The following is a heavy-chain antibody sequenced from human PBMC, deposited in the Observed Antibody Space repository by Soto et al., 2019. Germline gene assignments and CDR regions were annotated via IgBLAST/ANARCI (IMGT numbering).Heavy chain of an antibody. CDR1: GFTFSNYA. V-gene: IGHV3-23*01. CDR3: TTGPGELHPYNYMDV. Sequence: EVQLLESGGGLVQPGGSLRLSCAASGFTFSNYAMTWVRQAPRKGLEWVSAITGRGADTHYADSVKGRFTISRDNSENTLYLQMNSLRAEDTAVYYCTTGPGELHPYNYMDVWGKGTTVTVSS. J-gene: IGHJ6*03. D-gene: IGHD3-10*01. CDR2: ITGRGADT.